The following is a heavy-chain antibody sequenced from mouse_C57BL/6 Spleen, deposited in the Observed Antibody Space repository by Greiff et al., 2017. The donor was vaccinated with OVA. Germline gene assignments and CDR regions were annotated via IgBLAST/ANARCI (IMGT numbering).Heavy chain of an antibody. CDR2: INPNNGGT. V-gene: IGHV1-26*01. Sequence: VQLQQSGPELVKPGASVKISCKASGYTFTDYYMNWVKQSPGKSLEWIGDINPNNGGTSYNQKFKGKATLTVDKSSSTAYMELRSLTSEDSAVYYCAREDSGTWYFDVWGTGTTVTVSS. CDR1: GYTFTDYY. CDR3: AREDSGTWYFDV. D-gene: IGHD4-1*01. J-gene: IGHJ1*03.